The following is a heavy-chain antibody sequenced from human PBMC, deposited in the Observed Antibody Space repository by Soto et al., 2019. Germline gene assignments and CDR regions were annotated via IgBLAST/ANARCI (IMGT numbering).Heavy chain of an antibody. J-gene: IGHJ3*02. CDR1: GGSISSGDYY. Sequence: QVQLQESGPGLVKPSQTLSLTCTVSGGSISSGDYYWSWIRQPPGKGLEWIGYIYYSGSTYYNPYLKSRVTLSVDTSKNQFSLKLSSVTAADTAVYYCAKAYSNYGDAFDISGQGTMVTVSS. CDR2: IYYSGST. CDR3: AKAYSNYGDAFDI. D-gene: IGHD4-4*01. V-gene: IGHV4-30-4*01.